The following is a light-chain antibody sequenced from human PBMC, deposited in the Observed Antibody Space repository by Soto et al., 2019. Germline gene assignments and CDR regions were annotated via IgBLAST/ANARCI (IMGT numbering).Light chain of an antibody. CDR1: QNIDTY. CDR2: AAS. V-gene: IGKV1-39*01. CDR3: QQSSMTPRS. Sequence: DIRLHQSPSPLSAYVGDRVTISCRASQNIDTYLMWYQQKAGRAPDLLIYAASSLQNGVPSRFRGSGAGPEFTLTIRRLQPEDVATYYFQQSSMTPRSFGQGTKVEIK. J-gene: IGKJ1*01.